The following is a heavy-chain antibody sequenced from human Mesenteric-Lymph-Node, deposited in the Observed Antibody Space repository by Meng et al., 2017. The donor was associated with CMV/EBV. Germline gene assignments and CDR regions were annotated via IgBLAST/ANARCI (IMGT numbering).Heavy chain of an antibody. CDR3: ARGHDRLYYYGMDV. D-gene: IGHD1-1*01. J-gene: IGHJ6*02. V-gene: IGHV4-59*01. CDR2: IYYSGST. CDR1: GGSISSYY. Sequence: SETLSLTCTVSGGSISSYYWSWIRQPPGKGLEWIGYIYYSGSTNYNPSLKSRVTISVDTSKSQFSLKLSSVTAADTAVYYCARGHDRLYYYGMDVWGQGTTVTVSS.